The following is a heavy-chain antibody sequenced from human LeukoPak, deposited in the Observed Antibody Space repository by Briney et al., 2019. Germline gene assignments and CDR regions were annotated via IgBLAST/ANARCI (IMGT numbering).Heavy chain of an antibody. Sequence: PGGSLRLSCAASGFTVSSNYMSWVRQAPGKGLEWVSVIYSGGSTYYADSVKGRFTISRDNSKNTLYLQMNSLRAEDTAAYYCAREETIFSFYGMDVWGQGTTVTVSS. CDR1: GFTVSSNY. V-gene: IGHV3-53*01. J-gene: IGHJ6*02. CDR2: IYSGGST. CDR3: AREETIFSFYGMDV. D-gene: IGHD3-9*01.